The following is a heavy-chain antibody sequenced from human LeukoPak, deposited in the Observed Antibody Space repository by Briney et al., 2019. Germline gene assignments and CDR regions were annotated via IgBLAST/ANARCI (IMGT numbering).Heavy chain of an antibody. CDR1: GFTVSSHF. D-gene: IGHD3-10*01. J-gene: IGHJ5*02. V-gene: IGHV3-20*01. CDR2: INWNGGST. Sequence: GGSLRLSCAASGFTVSSHFVSWVRQAPGKGLEWVSGINWNGGSTGYADSVKGRFTISRDNAKNSLYLQMNSLRAEDTALYHCARDELYGSGSYQSNWFDPWGQGTLVTVSS. CDR3: ARDELYGSGSYQSNWFDP.